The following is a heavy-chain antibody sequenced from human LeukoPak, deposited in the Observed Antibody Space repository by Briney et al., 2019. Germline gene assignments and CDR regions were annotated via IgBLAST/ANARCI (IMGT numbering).Heavy chain of an antibody. CDR2: IYYSGST. CDR1: GGSISSGGYY. J-gene: IGHJ5*02. CDR3: ARGWAMVRGVLNWFDP. Sequence: SQTLSLICTVSGGSISSGGYYWSWIRQHPGKGLEWIGYIYYSGSTYYNPSLKSRVTISVDTSKNQFSLKLSSVTAADTAVYYCARGWAMVRGVLNWFDPWGQGTLVTVSS. D-gene: IGHD3-10*01. V-gene: IGHV4-31*03.